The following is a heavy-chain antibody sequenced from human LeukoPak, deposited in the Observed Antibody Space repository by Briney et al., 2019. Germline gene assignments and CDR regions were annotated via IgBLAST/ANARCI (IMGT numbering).Heavy chain of an antibody. CDR3: ARHVQDYDILTGYYGYYYYYYMDV. Sequence: SETLSLTCTVSGGSISSSSYYWGWIRQPPGKGLGWIGSIYYSGSTYYHPSLKSRVTISVDTSKNQFSLKLSSVTAADTAVYYCARHVQDYDILTGYYGYYYYYYMDVWGKGTTVTVSS. V-gene: IGHV4-39*01. J-gene: IGHJ6*03. CDR2: IYYSGST. CDR1: GGSISSSSYY. D-gene: IGHD3-9*01.